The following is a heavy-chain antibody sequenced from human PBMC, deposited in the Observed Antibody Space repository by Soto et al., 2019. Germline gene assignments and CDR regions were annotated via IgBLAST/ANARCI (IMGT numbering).Heavy chain of an antibody. V-gene: IGHV2-70*01. CDR2: IDWDDDK. J-gene: IGHJ5*02. CDR1: GFSLSTSGMC. CDR3: ARGIYNWNYVRWFDP. Sequence: SGPALVNPXQTLTLTCTFSGFSLSTSGMCVSWIRQPPGKALEWLALIDWDDDKYYSTSLKTRLTISKDTSKNQVVLTMTNMDPVDTATYYCARGIYNWNYVRWFDPWGQGTLVTVS. D-gene: IGHD1-7*01.